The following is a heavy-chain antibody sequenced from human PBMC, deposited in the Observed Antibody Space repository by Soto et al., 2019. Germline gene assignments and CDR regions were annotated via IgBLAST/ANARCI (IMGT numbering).Heavy chain of an antibody. CDR2: TSAYNGNT. J-gene: IGHJ4*02. V-gene: IGHV1-18*01. CDR1: GYTFTSYA. Sequence: ASVKVSCQASGYTFTSYAVSWVRQAPGQGLEWMGWTSAYNGNTNYAQKLQGRVTMTTDTSTSTAYMELRSLRSDDTAVYYCATRSPAFDYWGQGTLVTVSS. CDR3: ATRSPAFDY.